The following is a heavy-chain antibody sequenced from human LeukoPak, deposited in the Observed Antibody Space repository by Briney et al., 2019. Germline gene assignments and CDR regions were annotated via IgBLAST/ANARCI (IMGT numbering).Heavy chain of an antibody. J-gene: IGHJ5*02. CDR3: ARGANLGIAAAGTGNWFDP. Sequence: SETLSLTCTVSGGSINSGNYYWSWIRQPPGKGLEWIGEINHSGSTNYNPSLKSRVTISVDTSKNQFSLKLSSVTAADTAVYYCARGANLGIAAAGTGNWFDPWGQGTLVTVSS. CDR2: INHSGST. CDR1: GGSINSGNYY. V-gene: IGHV4-39*07. D-gene: IGHD6-13*01.